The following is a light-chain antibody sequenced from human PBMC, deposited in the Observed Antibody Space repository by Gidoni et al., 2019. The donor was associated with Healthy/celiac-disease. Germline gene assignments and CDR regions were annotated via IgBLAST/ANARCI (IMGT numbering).Light chain of an antibody. CDR1: SSDVGGYNY. CDR3: SSYAGSNNVVV. V-gene: IGLV2-8*01. Sequence: QSALTPPPSASGSPGQSVTHSCTGTSSDVGGYNYVSWYQQHPGKAPQLMFDEVSKRPPGVPDRFSGSKSGNTASLTVAGLQAEDEADYYCSSYAGSNNVVVFGGGTKLTVL. CDR2: EVS. J-gene: IGLJ2*01.